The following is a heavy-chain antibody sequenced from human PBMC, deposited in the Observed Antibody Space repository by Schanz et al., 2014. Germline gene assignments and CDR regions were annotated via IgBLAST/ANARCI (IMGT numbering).Heavy chain of an antibody. CDR1: GFTFSSYG. CDR2: VCYDGSKK. J-gene: IGHJ4*02. D-gene: IGHD6-19*01. CDR3: ARAYSIDGSGWYRLHY. V-gene: IGHV3-33*01. Sequence: QVVLMESGGGVVQPGRSLRLSCAASGFTFSSYGMHWVRQVPGKGLEWVAVVCYDGSKKYYADSVKGRFTTSRDNSDNRLYLQMNSLRADDTAVYYCARAYSIDGSGWYRLHYWGQGTLVTVSS.